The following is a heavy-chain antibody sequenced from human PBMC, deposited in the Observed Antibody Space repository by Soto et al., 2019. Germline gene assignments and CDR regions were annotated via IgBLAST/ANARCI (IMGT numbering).Heavy chain of an antibody. J-gene: IGHJ4*02. CDR3: ARMSYYDILTGQYYFDY. CDR1: GFSLSNARMG. V-gene: IGHV2-26*01. Sequence: QVTLKESGPVLVKPTETLTLTCTVSGFSLSNARMGVSWIRQPPGKALEWLAHIFSNDEKSYSTSLKSRLTISKDTSKIQVALTMTNMDPVDTATYYCARMSYYDILTGQYYFDYWGQGTLVTVSS. D-gene: IGHD3-9*01. CDR2: IFSNDEK.